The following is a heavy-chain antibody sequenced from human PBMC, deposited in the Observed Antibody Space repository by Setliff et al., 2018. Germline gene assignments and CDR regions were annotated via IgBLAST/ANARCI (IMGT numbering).Heavy chain of an antibody. CDR3: AKHRSYFDY. CDR1: GYSISNDYF. Sequence: PSETLSLTCTVSGYSISNDYFWGWIRQPPGKGLEWIGSIYHSGSTSYYPSLKSRVTISVDTSKNQFSLNLNSVTAADTAVYYCAKHRSYFDYWGQGTLVTVST. V-gene: IGHV4-38-2*02. J-gene: IGHJ4*02. CDR2: IYHSGST.